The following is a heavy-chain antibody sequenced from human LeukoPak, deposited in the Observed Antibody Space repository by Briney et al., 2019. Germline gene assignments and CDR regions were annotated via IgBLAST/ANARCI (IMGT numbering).Heavy chain of an antibody. Sequence: GGSLGLSCAASGFAFSSYSMNWVRQAPGKGLEWVAFIGSRTGNIYYADSVKGRFSISRDNATDSVYLQMNSLRADDTAVYYCARETEPLDYGDSTNLDYWGQGTLVTVSS. CDR2: IGSRTGNI. D-gene: IGHD4/OR15-4a*01. J-gene: IGHJ4*02. CDR3: ARETEPLDYGDSTNLDY. CDR1: GFAFSSYS. V-gene: IGHV3-21*01.